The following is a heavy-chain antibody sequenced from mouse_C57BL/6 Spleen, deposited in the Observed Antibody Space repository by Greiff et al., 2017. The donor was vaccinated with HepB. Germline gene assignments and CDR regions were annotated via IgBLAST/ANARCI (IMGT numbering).Heavy chain of an antibody. D-gene: IGHD1-1*01. CDR1: GYTFTSYW. CDR2: IHPSDSDT. V-gene: IGHV1-74*01. Sequence: QVQLKQPGAELVKPGASVKVSCKASGYTFTSYWMHWVKQRPGQGLEWIGRIHPSDSDTNYNQKFKGKATLTVDKSSSTAYRQLSSLTSEDSAVYYCAIIPSTVVALDYYAMDYWGQGTSVTVSS. CDR3: AIIPSTVVALDYYAMDY. J-gene: IGHJ4*01.